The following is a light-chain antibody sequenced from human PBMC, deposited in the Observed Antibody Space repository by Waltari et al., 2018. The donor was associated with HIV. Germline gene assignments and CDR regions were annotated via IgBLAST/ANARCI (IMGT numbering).Light chain of an antibody. CDR1: SSNIGAGSD. CDR3: QSYDSSLNWV. CDR2: LNS. J-gene: IGLJ3*02. Sequence: QSVLTQPPSVSGAPGQRVTISCIGDSSNIGAGSDVHWFQQLPGRAPKLLISLNSNRPAGVPDRFAGSKSGTSAFLAISGLQVDDEADYYCQSYDSSLNWVFGGGTKLTVL. V-gene: IGLV1-40*01.